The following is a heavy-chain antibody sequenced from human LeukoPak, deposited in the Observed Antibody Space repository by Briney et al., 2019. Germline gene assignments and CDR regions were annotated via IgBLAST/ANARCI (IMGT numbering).Heavy chain of an antibody. CDR1: GGSISSSNW. Sequence: SETLSLTCAVSGGSISSSNWWSWVRQPPGKGLEWIGEIYHSGSTNYNPSLKSRVTISVDKSKNQFSLKLSSVTAADTAVYYCARDTYYYDSSGLTTIDYWGQGTLVTVSS. V-gene: IGHV4-4*02. CDR3: ARDTYYYDSSGLTTIDY. CDR2: IYHSGST. J-gene: IGHJ4*02. D-gene: IGHD3-22*01.